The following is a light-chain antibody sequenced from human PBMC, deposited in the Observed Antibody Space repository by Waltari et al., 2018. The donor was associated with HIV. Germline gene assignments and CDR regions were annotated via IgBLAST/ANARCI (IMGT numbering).Light chain of an antibody. J-gene: IGKJ2*01. V-gene: IGKV1-5*03. Sequence: IQMTQSPSILSASVGDRVTITCRASQNVDSWLAWYQQRPGRAPKLLIYKASTLEFGVPARFSGSGSGTDFTLNINSLHPDDFATYYCQQYNSDFYTFGQGTRLDLK. CDR1: QNVDSW. CDR3: QQYNSDFYT. CDR2: KAS.